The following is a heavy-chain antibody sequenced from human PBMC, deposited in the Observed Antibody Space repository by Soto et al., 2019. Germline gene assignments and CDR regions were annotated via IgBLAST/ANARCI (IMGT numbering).Heavy chain of an antibody. D-gene: IGHD2-15*01. CDR1: GFTSGKYA. Sequence: EVQLLESGGGLAQPGGSLTLTCIVSGFTSGKYAMSWVRQAPGKGLEWVSEIGGGGEYTNYADSVRGRFTMSRDNSKNTLYLHMSSLKVEDTAVYYCAKDEVAANGRADAFDIWGQGTVVTVSS. J-gene: IGHJ3*02. V-gene: IGHV3-23*01. CDR2: IGGGGEYT. CDR3: AKDEVAANGRADAFDI.